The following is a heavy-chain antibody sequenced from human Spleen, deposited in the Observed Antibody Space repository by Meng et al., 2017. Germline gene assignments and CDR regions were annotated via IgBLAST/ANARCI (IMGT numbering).Heavy chain of an antibody. J-gene: IGHJ4*02. Sequence: GGSLRLSCAVSGLTFTDAWMSWVRQAPGKGLEWVGRMKSIIDGGTTDYTAPVKGRFTISRDDSQSTLFLEMNSLKTEDTAVYYCTTAPRISYIGGWGQGTLVTVSS. D-gene: IGHD1-26*01. CDR3: TTAPRISYIGG. V-gene: IGHV3-15*01. CDR1: GLTFTDAW. CDR2: MKSIIDGGTT.